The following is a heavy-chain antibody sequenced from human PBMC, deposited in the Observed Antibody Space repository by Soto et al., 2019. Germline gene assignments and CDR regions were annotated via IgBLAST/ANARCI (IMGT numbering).Heavy chain of an antibody. J-gene: IGHJ6*02. V-gene: IGHV4-30-2*01. CDR3: ASAPTRGYSYGLGYYYGMDV. Sequence: QLQLQESGSGLVKPSQTLSLTCAVSGGSISSGGYSWSWIRQPPGKGLEWIGYIYHSGSTYYNPSLKSRVTISVDRSKNQFSLKLSSVTAADTAVYYCASAPTRGYSYGLGYYYGMDVWGQGTTVTVSS. CDR1: GGSISSGGYS. D-gene: IGHD5-18*01. CDR2: IYHSGST.